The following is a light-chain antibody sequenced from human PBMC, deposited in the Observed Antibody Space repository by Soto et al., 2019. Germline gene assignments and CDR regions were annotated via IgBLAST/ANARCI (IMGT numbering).Light chain of an antibody. CDR2: DAS. CDR1: QSISSW. V-gene: IGKV1-5*01. Sequence: DIQMTQSPSTLSASVGDRVTITCRASQSISSWLAWYQQKPGKAPKLLIYDASSLESGVPSRFSGSGSGTEFTLTISSLHPDDFATYYCQQYNSYSHTFGQGTKVDTK. CDR3: QQYNSYSHT. J-gene: IGKJ2*01.